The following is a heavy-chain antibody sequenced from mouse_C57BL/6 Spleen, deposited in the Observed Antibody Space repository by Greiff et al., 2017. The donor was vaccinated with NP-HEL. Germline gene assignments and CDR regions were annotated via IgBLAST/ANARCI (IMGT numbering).Heavy chain of an antibody. CDR3: ARRTWDAMDY. J-gene: IGHJ4*01. CDR2: IYPGDGDT. V-gene: IGHV1-82*01. CDR1: GYAFSSSW. Sequence: QVQLQQPGPELVKPGASVKISCKASGYAFSSSWMNWVKQRPGKGLEWIGRIYPGDGDTNYNGKFKGKATLTADKSSSTAYMQLSSLTSEDSAVYFCARRTWDAMDYWGQGTSVTVSS.